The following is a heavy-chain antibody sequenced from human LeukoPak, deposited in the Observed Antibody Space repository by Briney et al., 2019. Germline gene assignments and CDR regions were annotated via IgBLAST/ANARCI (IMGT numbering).Heavy chain of an antibody. CDR3: AKSLRIQLWSHYFDY. CDR2: ISGSGGST. D-gene: IGHD5-18*01. CDR1: GFTFSSYA. J-gene: IGHJ4*02. V-gene: IGHV3-23*01. Sequence: PGGSLRLSXAASGFTFSSYAMSWVRQAPGKGLEWVSAISGSGGSTYYADSVKGRFTISRDNSKNALYLQMNSLRAEDTAVYYCAKSLRIQLWSHYFDYWGQGTLVTVSS.